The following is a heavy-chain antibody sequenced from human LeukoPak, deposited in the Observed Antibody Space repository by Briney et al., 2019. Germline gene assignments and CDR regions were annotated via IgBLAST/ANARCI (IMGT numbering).Heavy chain of an antibody. V-gene: IGHV1-2*06. Sequence: GASVKVSCKASGYTFTGYYMHWVRQAPGQELEWMGRVNPNSGGTNYAQKFQGRVTMTRDTSISTAYMELSRLRSDDTAVYYCARVGRSYYYDSSGDQHWGQGTLVTVSS. CDR1: GYTFTGYY. D-gene: IGHD3-22*01. CDR3: ARVGRSYYYDSSGDQH. J-gene: IGHJ1*01. CDR2: VNPNSGGT.